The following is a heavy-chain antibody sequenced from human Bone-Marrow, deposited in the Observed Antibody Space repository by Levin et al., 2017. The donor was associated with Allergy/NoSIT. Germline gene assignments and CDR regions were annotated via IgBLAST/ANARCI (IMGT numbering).Heavy chain of an antibody. J-gene: IGHJ6*02. D-gene: IGHD3-3*01. V-gene: IGHV3-21*01. CDR1: GFTFSSYS. Sequence: GGSLRLSCAASGFTFSSYSMNWVRQAPGKGLEWVSSISSSSSYIYYADSVKGRFTISRDNAKNSLYLQMNSLRAEDTAVYYCAREDDFGVVIGVYYYYDGMDGWGQGTTVTVSS. CDR2: ISSSSSYI. CDR3: AREDDFGVVIGVYYYYDGMDG.